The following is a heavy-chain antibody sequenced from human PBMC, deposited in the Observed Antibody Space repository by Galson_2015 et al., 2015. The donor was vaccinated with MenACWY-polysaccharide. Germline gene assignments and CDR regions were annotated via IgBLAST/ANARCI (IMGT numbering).Heavy chain of an antibody. V-gene: IGHV3-74*01. Sequence: SLRLSCAASGFTFSSYWMHWVRQAPGKGLVWVSRINSDGSSTSYADSVKGRFTISRDNAKNTLYLQMNSLRAEDTAVYYCARDRPFSIVVVPAAIAGVQTTYGMDVWGQGTTVTVSS. D-gene: IGHD2-2*01. CDR2: INSDGSST. CDR1: GFTFSSYW. CDR3: ARDRPFSIVVVPAAIAGVQTTYGMDV. J-gene: IGHJ6*02.